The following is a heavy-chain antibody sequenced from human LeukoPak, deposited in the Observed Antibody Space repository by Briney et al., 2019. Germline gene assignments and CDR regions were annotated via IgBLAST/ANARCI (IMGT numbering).Heavy chain of an antibody. J-gene: IGHJ6*03. CDR1: GGSIRDFY. V-gene: IGHV4-59*01. D-gene: IGHD6-19*01. CDR3: ASLAVPFGWYGGSYYWYMDV. Sequence: SETLSLICTVSGGSIRDFYWSWIRQSPQRRLEFIGYIQNSGSAEYNPSLKSRVTISVDTSKSQFSLKLKSVTAADTAVYYCASLAVPFGWYGGSYYWYMDVWGKGTTVTVSS. CDR2: IQNSGSA.